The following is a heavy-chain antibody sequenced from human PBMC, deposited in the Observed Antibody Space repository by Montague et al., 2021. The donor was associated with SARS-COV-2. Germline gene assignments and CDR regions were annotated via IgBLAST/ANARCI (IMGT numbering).Heavy chain of an antibody. CDR2: IYYSGTT. J-gene: IGHJ3*02. D-gene: IGHD6-19*01. CDR3: ARYEAVADAFDI. CDR1: GASISSHY. Sequence: SETLSLTCSVSGASISSHYWSWIRQSPGKGLEWIGYIYYSGTTIYNPSLESRVTISVDTSSNVFSLKLRSVIAADTAIYCCARYEAVADAFDIWGQGTVVTVS. V-gene: IGHV4-59*11.